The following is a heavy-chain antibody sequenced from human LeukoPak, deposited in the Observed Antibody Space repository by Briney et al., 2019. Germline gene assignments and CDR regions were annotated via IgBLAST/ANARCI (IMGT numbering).Heavy chain of an antibody. CDR2: TYYRSKWYN. CDR1: GGSLSSNSAT. J-gene: IGHJ4*02. Sequence: SQTLSLTCAISGGSLSSNSATWNWLRQSPSRGLEWLGRTYYRSKWYNDYAVSVKGRVTINPDASKNQFPLQLNSVTPEVTAMYYCARGNGYPFDYWGQGTLVTVSS. V-gene: IGHV6-1*01. D-gene: IGHD3-16*01. CDR3: ARGNGYPFDY.